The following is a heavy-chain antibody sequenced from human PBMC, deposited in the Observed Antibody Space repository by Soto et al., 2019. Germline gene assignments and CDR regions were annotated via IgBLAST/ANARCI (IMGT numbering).Heavy chain of an antibody. D-gene: IGHD5-12*01. Sequence: VQLWDSGGGLVQPGGSLRLSCVASGFTLTSYAMNWVRQVPGMGLDWVSAISGSGGSTYYADSVKGRFTISRDNSKNTLYLQMSSLRAEDTALYYCAKVPLGSGYDLDYWGLGTLVTVS. CDR3: AKVPLGSGYDLDY. J-gene: IGHJ4*02. CDR1: GFTLTSYA. V-gene: IGHV3-23*01. CDR2: ISGSGGST.